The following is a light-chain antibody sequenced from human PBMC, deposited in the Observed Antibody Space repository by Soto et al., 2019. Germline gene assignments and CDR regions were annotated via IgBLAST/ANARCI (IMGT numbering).Light chain of an antibody. V-gene: IGLV2-23*01. J-gene: IGLJ1*01. CDR2: EGN. CDR1: SNDVGSYDY. CDR3: CSCADVTTHV. Sequence: QSALTQPASVSGSPGQSITISCTGTSNDVGSYDYVSWYQQHPGKAPKLMIFEGNKRPSWVSNRFSGSKSGNTAYLTISGLQSEDEADYYCCSCADVTTHVFGTGTKLTVL.